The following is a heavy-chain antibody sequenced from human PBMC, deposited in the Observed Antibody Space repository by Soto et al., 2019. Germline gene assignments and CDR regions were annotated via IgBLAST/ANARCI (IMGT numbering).Heavy chain of an antibody. CDR1: GYTFTSYG. CDR2: ISAYNGNT. V-gene: IGHV1-18*01. J-gene: IGHJ6*02. CDR3: ARDSGYGDYEAFVDV. Sequence: QVQLVQSGAEVKKPGASVKVSCKASGYTFTSYGISWVRQAPGQVLEWMGWISAYNGNTNYAQKLQGRVTMTTDTSTSTANMELRSLRSDDTAVYYCARDSGYGDYEAFVDVWGQGTTVTVSS. D-gene: IGHD4-17*01.